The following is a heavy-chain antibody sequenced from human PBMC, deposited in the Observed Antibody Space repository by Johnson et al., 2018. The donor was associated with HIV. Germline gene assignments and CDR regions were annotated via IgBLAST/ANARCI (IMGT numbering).Heavy chain of an antibody. Sequence: QEQLVESGGGVVQPGRSLRLSCAASGFTFSSYAMHWVRQAPGTGLEWMAVISYDGSNKYYADSVKGRFTISRDNSKNTLYLQMNSLRAEDTTVYYCAGAYYYDSSGYYDAFDIWGQGTMVTVSS. CDR2: ISYDGSNK. CDR1: GFTFSSYA. V-gene: IGHV3-30-3*01. CDR3: AGAYYYDSSGYYDAFDI. D-gene: IGHD3-22*01. J-gene: IGHJ3*02.